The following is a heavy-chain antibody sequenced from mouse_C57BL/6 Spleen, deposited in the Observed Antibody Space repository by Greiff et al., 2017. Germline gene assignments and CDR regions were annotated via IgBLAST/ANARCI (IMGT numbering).Heavy chain of an antibody. CDR2: LYPRSGNT. V-gene: IGHV1-81*01. D-gene: IGHD1-1*01. J-gene: IGHJ3*01. CDR1: GYTFTSYG. CDR3: ARDGSAWFAD. Sequence: QVQLKQSGAELARPGASVTLSCKASGYTFTSYGISWVKQSTGQGLAWIGELYPRSGNTYYHEKFKGQATLTADKAASTADMELRSETSEDAAVYFCARDGSAWFADWGKGTLVTVSA.